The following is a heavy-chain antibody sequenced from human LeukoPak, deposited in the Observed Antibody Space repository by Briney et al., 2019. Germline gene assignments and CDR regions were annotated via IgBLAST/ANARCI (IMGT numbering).Heavy chain of an antibody. V-gene: IGHV3-23*01. D-gene: IGHD2-2*01. Sequence: PGGSLRLSCAASGFTSSSYGMSWVRQAPGKGLEWVSGISGSGGSTYYADSVKGRFTISRDNSKNTLYLQMNSLRAEDTAVYYCAKGNIVVPAAALIDYWGQGTLVTVSS. J-gene: IGHJ4*02. CDR1: GFTSSSYG. CDR2: ISGSGGST. CDR3: AKGNIVVPAAALIDY.